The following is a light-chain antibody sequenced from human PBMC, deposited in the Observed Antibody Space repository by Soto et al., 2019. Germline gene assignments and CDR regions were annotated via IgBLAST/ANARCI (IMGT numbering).Light chain of an antibody. CDR3: QQYGSSIQT. CDR1: QSVSSSY. J-gene: IGKJ1*01. CDR2: GAS. Sequence: EIVLTQAPGTLSLSPGERATLSGRASQSVSSSYLAWYQQKPGQAPRLLIYGASSRATRIPDRFSGSGSGTAFTLTISRLEPEDFAVYYCQQYGSSIQTFGQGTKVDIK. V-gene: IGKV3-20*01.